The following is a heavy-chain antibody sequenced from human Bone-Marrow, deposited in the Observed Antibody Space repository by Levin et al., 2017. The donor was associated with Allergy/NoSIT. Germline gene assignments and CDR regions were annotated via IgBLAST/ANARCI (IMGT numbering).Heavy chain of an antibody. CDR1: GFTFSSYW. Sequence: GESLKISCAASGFTFSSYWMHWVRQAPGKGLVWVSRINSDGSSTSYADSVKGRFTISRDNAKNTLYLQMNSLRAEDTAVYYCARGPYCSSTSCSQFDPWGQGTLVTVSS. CDR2: INSDGSST. CDR3: ARGPYCSSTSCSQFDP. D-gene: IGHD2-2*01. V-gene: IGHV3-74*01. J-gene: IGHJ5*02.